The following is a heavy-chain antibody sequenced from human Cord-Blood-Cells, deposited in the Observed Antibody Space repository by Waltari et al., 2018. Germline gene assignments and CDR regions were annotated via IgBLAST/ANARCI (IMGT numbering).Heavy chain of an antibody. J-gene: IGHJ3*02. V-gene: IGHV1-2*04. CDR2: INPNSGGT. D-gene: IGHD7-27*01. CDR1: GYTFTGYY. CDR3: ARASLTGDDAFDI. Sequence: QVQLVQSGAEVKKPGASVKVSCKASGYTFTGYYMHWVRQAPGQGLEWRVWINPNSGGTNYAQKFQGWVTMTRDTSISTAYMELSRLRSDDTAVYYCARASLTGDDAFDIWGQGTMVTVSS.